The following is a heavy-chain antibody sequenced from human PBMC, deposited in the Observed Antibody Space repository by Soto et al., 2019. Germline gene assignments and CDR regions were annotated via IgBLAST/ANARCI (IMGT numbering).Heavy chain of an antibody. Sequence: QVQLVQSGAEVKKPGASVKVSCKASGYTFTSYAMHWVRQAPGQRLEWMGWINAGNGNTKYSQKFQGRVTITRDTSASTADMELSSLRSEDTAVYYCAREHLGELPDYWGQGTLVTVSS. V-gene: IGHV1-3*01. CDR3: AREHLGELPDY. CDR2: INAGNGNT. J-gene: IGHJ4*02. CDR1: GYTFTSYA. D-gene: IGHD3-16*01.